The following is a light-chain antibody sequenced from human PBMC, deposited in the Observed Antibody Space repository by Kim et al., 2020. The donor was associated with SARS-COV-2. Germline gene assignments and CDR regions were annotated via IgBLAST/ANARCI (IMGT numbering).Light chain of an antibody. Sequence: ATLSVSPGERATLSCRASQSVSSNLAWYQQKPGQAPRLLIYGASTRATGIPARFSGSGSGTEFTLTISSLQSEDFAVYYCQSERTFGQGTKVDIK. CDR1: QSVSSN. V-gene: IGKV3-15*01. J-gene: IGKJ1*01. CDR2: GAS. CDR3: QSERT.